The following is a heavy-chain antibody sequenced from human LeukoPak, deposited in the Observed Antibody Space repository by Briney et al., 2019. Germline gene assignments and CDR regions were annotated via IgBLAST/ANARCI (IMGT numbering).Heavy chain of an antibody. CDR2: ISWNGGST. Sequence: GGSLRLSCAASGFNFGDYGMTWVRQAPGKGLEWVSGISWNGGSTGYADSVKGRFTISRDNAKNSLYLQMNSLRAEDTALYYCAREQYYYDSSGYYEHYYYYMDVWGKGTTVTVSS. D-gene: IGHD3-22*01. V-gene: IGHV3-20*04. J-gene: IGHJ6*03. CDR1: GFNFGDYG. CDR3: AREQYYYDSSGYYEHYYYYMDV.